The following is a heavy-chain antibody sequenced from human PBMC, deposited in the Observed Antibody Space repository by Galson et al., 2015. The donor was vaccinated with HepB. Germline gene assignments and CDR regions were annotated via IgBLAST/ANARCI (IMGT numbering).Heavy chain of an antibody. V-gene: IGHV3-23*01. Sequence: SLRLSCAASGFTFSSYAMSWVRQAPGKGLEWVSAISGSGGSTYYADSVKGRFTISRDNSKNTLYLQMNSLRAEDTAVYYCAKPVGYCSSTSCYTGYGMDVWGQGTTVTVSS. D-gene: IGHD2-2*02. CDR3: AKPVGYCSSTSCYTGYGMDV. J-gene: IGHJ6*02. CDR2: ISGSGGST. CDR1: GFTFSSYA.